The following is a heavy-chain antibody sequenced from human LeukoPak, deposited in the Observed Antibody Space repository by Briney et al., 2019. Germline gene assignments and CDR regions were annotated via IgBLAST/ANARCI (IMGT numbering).Heavy chain of an antibody. D-gene: IGHD4-17*01. CDR2: INHSGST. Sequence: SETPSLTCAVYGGSFSGYYWSWIRQPPGKGLEWIGEINHSGSTNYNPSLKSRVTISVDTSKNQFSLKLSSVTAADTAVYCCARGTDDYGDSGDYWGQGTLVTVSS. J-gene: IGHJ4*02. CDR1: GGSFSGYY. CDR3: ARGTDDYGDSGDY. V-gene: IGHV4-34*01.